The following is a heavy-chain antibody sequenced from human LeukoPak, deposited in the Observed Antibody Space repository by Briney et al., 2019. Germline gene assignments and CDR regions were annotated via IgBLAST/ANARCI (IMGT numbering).Heavy chain of an antibody. V-gene: IGHV3-23*01. CDR3: KMGDGSPPLGQ. J-gene: IGHJ4*02. CDR1: GFTFSNYV. D-gene: IGHD5-24*01. Sequence: GGSLRLSCAASGFTFSNYVLGWVRQAPGKGLQWVSAISGSGGSTYYADSVKGRFTISRDNSGNTLYLQMNSLRAEDTAIYYCKMGDGSPPLGQWSQGTLVTVSS. CDR2: ISGSGGST.